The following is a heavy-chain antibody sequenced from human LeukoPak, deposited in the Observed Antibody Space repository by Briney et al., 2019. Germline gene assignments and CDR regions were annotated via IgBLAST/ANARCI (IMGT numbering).Heavy chain of an antibody. J-gene: IGHJ4*02. Sequence: PGGSLRLSCEASGFTFDDYGMSWVRQPPGKGLEWASGISRNGGSTDYADSVKGRFTISRDNAKNSLYLQMNSLSAEDTAVYYCAGRRHYYDSSGYHALDYWGQGTLVTVSS. CDR3: AGRRHYYDSSGYHALDY. D-gene: IGHD3-22*01. V-gene: IGHV3-20*04. CDR2: ISRNGGST. CDR1: GFTFDDYG.